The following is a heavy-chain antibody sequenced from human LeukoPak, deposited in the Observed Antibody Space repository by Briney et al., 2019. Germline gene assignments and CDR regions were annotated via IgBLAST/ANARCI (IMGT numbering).Heavy chain of an antibody. V-gene: IGHV3-23*01. CDR3: AKDVVPDSGWDLDY. Sequence: GGSLRLSCAASGFTFSTYSMTWVRQGPGKGLEWVSSIYPSGDSTFYADSVKGRFTISRDNSKNTLYLQMSSLRTEDAAIYYCAKDVVPDSGWDLDYWGQGTLVTVSS. J-gene: IGHJ4*02. D-gene: IGHD6-19*01. CDR2: IYPSGDST. CDR1: GFTFSTYS.